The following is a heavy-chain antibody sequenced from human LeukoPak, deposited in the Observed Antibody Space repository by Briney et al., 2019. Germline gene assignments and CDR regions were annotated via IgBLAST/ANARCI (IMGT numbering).Heavy chain of an antibody. CDR3: AKGWRSNTVGATSDY. V-gene: IGHV3-23*01. CDR1: GFTFSSYA. CDR2: ISGSGGST. D-gene: IGHD1-26*01. Sequence: GGSLRLSCAASGFTFSSYAMSWVRQAPGKGLEWVSAISGSGGSTYYADSVKGRFTISRDNSKNTLYLQMNSLRAEDTAVYYCAKGWRSNTVGATSDYWGQGTLVTVSS. J-gene: IGHJ4*02.